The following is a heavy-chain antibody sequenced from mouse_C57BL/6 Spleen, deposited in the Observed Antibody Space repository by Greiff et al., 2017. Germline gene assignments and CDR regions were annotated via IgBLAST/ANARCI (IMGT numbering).Heavy chain of an antibody. V-gene: IGHV1-39*01. CDR3: ARSLYGSSHYFDY. D-gene: IGHD1-1*01. J-gene: IGHJ2*01. Sequence: EVKLVESGPELVKPGASVKISCKASGYSFTDYNMNWVKQSNGKSLEWIGVINPNYGTTSYNQKFKGKATLTVDQSSSTAYMQLNSLTSEDSAVYYCARSLYGSSHYFDYWGQGTTLTVSS. CDR2: INPNYGTT. CDR1: GYSFTDYN.